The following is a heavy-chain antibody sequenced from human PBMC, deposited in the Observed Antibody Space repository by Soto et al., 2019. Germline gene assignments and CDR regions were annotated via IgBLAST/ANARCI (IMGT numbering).Heavy chain of an antibody. Sequence: GGSLRLSXVASGFTFINYAMHWVRQAPGKGLEWVAVISYDGSNKYYADSVKGRFTISRDNSKNTMYLQMNSLSAEDTAVYHCARDQVKGTMTILWGQGTLVTVS. J-gene: IGHJ4*02. D-gene: IGHD4-17*01. CDR3: ARDQVKGTMTIL. V-gene: IGHV3-30-3*01. CDR1: GFTFINYA. CDR2: ISYDGSNK.